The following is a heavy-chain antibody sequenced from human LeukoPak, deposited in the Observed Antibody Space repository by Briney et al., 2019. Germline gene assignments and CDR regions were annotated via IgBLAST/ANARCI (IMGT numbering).Heavy chain of an antibody. CDR1: GFNLSSNY. V-gene: IGHV3-53*01. Sequence: GGSLRLSCAASGFNLSSNYMSWLRQAPGKGLDWVSVIYSCGSTYYADSVKGRFTISRDKSKNTLYLQMNSLRAEDTAVYYCARVDGGSGSYYYYYYGMDVWGKGTTVTVSS. CDR2: IYSCGST. CDR3: ARVDGGSGSYYYYYYGMDV. D-gene: IGHD3-10*01. J-gene: IGHJ6*04.